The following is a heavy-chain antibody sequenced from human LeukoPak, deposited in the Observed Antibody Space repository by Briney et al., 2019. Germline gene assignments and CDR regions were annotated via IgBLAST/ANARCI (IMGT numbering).Heavy chain of an antibody. CDR3: ARLMSTSSSGFDY. CDR2: VYPGDSDT. Sequence: GESLKISCKASGYSFANYWIAWVRQMPGRGLECMGIVYPGDSDTRNSPSFQGHVTISADKSTSTAYLQWSSLQVSDNAIYYCARLMSTSSSGFDYWGQGALVTVSS. D-gene: IGHD2-2*01. CDR1: GYSFANYW. J-gene: IGHJ4*02. V-gene: IGHV5-51*03.